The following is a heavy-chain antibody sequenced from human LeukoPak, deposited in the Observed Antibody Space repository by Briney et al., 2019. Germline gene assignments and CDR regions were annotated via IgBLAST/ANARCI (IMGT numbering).Heavy chain of an antibody. CDR3: ARRDVVVVPAAMPPGRNWFDP. J-gene: IGHJ5*02. CDR1: GGSISSYY. D-gene: IGHD2-2*01. Sequence: SETLSLTCTVSGGSISSYYWSWIRQPPGKGLEWIGYIYYSGSTNYNPSLKSRVTISVDTSKNQFSLKLSSVTAADTAVYYCARRDVVVVPAAMPPGRNWFDPWGQGTLVTVSS. V-gene: IGHV4-59*12. CDR2: IYYSGST.